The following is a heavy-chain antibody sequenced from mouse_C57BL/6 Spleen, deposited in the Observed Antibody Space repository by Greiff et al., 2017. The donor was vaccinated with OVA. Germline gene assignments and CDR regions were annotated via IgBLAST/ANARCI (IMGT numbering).Heavy chain of an antibody. J-gene: IGHJ3*01. Sequence: VQLQQSGAELVRPGASVTLSCKASGYTFTDYEMHWVKQTPVHGLEWIGAIDPETGGTAYNQKFKGKAILTADKSSSTAYMELRSLTSEDSAVYDCTRRGCYDYDEELAYWGQGTLVTVSA. CDR3: TRRGCYDYDEELAY. CDR2: IDPETGGT. CDR1: GYTFTDYE. D-gene: IGHD2-4*01. V-gene: IGHV1-15*01.